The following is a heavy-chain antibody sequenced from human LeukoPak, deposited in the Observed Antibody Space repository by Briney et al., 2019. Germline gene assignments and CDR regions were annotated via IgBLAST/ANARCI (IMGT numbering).Heavy chain of an antibody. J-gene: IGHJ4*02. V-gene: IGHV3-21*01. CDR3: ARAKCGGGCLGY. CDR2: ISSSSSYI. Sequence: GGSLRLSCAASGFTFSSYSMNWVRQAPGKGLEWVSSISSSSSYIYYADSVKGRFAISRDNAKNSLYLQMNSLRAEDTAVYYCARAKCGGGCLGYWGQGTLVTVSS. D-gene: IGHD2-21*02. CDR1: GFTFSSYS.